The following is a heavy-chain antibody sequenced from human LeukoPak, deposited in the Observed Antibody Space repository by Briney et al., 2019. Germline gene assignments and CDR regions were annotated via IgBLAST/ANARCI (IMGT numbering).Heavy chain of an antibody. CDR3: GRGYSYGPGNWFDP. CDR1: GFTFSSYA. V-gene: IGHV3-23*01. Sequence: GGSLRLSCAASGFTFSSYAMSWVRQAPGKGLEWVSAISGSGGSTYYADSVKGRFTISRDNSKNTLYLQMNSLRAEDTAVYYCGRGYSYGPGNWFDPWGQGTLVTVSS. J-gene: IGHJ5*02. D-gene: IGHD5-18*01. CDR2: ISGSGGST.